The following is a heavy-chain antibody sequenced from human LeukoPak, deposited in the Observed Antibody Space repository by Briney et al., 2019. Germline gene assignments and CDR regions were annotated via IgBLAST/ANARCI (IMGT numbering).Heavy chain of an antibody. J-gene: IGHJ4*02. CDR2: ISSSSSTI. CDR1: GFTFSSYS. Sequence: GGSLRLSCAASGFTFSSYSMKWVRQAPGKGLEWVSYISSSSSTIYYADSVKGRFTISRDNAKNSLYLQMNSLRAEDTAVYYCARDDWNHPFDYWGQGTLVTVSS. V-gene: IGHV3-48*04. D-gene: IGHD1-1*01. CDR3: ARDDWNHPFDY.